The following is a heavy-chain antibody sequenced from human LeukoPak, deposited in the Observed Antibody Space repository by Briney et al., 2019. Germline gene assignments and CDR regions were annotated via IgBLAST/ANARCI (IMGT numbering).Heavy chain of an antibody. Sequence: PGGSLRLSCAASGFTFSSYSMNWVRQAPGKGLEWVSSISSSSSYIYYADSVKGRFTISRDNAKNSLYLQMNSLRAEDTAVYYCARPIVGATTGVSWGQGTLVTVSS. CDR1: GFTFSSYS. D-gene: IGHD1-26*01. CDR3: ARPIVGATTGVS. J-gene: IGHJ5*02. CDR2: ISSSSSYI. V-gene: IGHV3-21*01.